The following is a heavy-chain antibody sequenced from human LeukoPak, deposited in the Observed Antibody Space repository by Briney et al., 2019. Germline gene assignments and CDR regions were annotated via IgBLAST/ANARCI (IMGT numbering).Heavy chain of an antibody. V-gene: IGHV4-39*01. CDR1: GGSFSGCY. CDR3: ARHERGYDILTGYLTGTGNVGY. D-gene: IGHD3-9*01. Sequence: SETLSLTRAVYGGSFSGCYWGWIRQPPGKGLEWIGSIYYSGSTYYNPSLKSRVTISVDTSKNQFSLKLSSVTAADTAVYYCARHERGYDILTGYLTGTGNVGYWGQGTLVTVSS. CDR2: IYYSGST. J-gene: IGHJ4*02.